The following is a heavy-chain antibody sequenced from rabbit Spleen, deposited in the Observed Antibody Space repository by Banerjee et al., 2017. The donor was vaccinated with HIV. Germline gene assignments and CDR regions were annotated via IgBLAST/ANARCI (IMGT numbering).Heavy chain of an antibody. V-gene: IGHV1S45*01. D-gene: IGHD2-1*01. Sequence: QEQLVESGGDLVKPEGSLTLTCTASGFSFSSRYYMCWVRQAPGKGLEWIACIDVGGSGNTYYANWAKGRFTISKTSSTTVTLQMTSLTVADTATYFCARAVDDDEWGPGTLVTVS. CDR3: ARAVDDDE. J-gene: IGHJ4*01. CDR2: IDVGGSGNT. CDR1: GFSFSSRYY.